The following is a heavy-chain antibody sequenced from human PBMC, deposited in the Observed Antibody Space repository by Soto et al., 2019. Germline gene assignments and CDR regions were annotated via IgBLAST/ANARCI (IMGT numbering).Heavy chain of an antibody. CDR1: GYSFTSYW. CDR2: IDPSDSYT. J-gene: IGHJ6*02. V-gene: IGHV5-10-1*01. D-gene: IGHD6-13*01. CDR3: ATNLLEQQLSYYGMDV. Sequence: PGESLKISCKGSGYSFTSYWISWVRQMPGKGLEWMGRIDPSDSYTNYSPSFQGHVTISADKSISTAYLQWSSLKASDTAMYYCATNLLEQQLSYYGMDVWGQGTTVTVSS.